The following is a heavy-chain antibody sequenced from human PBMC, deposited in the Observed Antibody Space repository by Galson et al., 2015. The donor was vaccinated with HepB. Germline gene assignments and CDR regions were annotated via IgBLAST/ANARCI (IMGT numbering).Heavy chain of an antibody. CDR2: ISGSGGST. J-gene: IGHJ4*02. Sequence: SLRLSCAASGFTFSSYAMSWVRQAPGKGLEWVSAISGSGGSTYYADSVKGRFTISRDNSKNTLYLQMNSLRAEDTAVYYCAKAGRITMIVVVYYFDYWGQGTLVTVSS. D-gene: IGHD3-22*01. V-gene: IGHV3-23*01. CDR1: GFTFSSYA. CDR3: AKAGRITMIVVVYYFDY.